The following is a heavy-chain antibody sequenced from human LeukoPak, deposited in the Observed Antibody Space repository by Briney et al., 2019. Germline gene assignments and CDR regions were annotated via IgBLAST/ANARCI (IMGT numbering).Heavy chain of an antibody. CDR1: GYTFTGYY. CDR3: AASYDSSGYYYGYFDY. J-gene: IGHJ4*02. D-gene: IGHD3-22*01. CDR2: INPNSGGT. Sequence: ASVKVSCKASGYTFTGYYMHWVRQAPGQGLEWMGRINPNSGGTNYAQKFQGRVTMTRDTSISTAYMELSSLRSEDTAVYYCAASYDSSGYYYGYFDYWGEGTLVTVSS. V-gene: IGHV1-2*06.